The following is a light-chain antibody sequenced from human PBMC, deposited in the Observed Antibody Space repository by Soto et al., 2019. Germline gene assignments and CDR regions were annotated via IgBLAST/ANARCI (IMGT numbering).Light chain of an antibody. CDR3: QQRSSWPLT. Sequence: EIVLTQSPATLSFSPGERATLSCRASQSVGSYFAWYQQKPGQAPRLLIYDAFSRATGIPARFSGSGSVTDFNLNISSLEHEAFAVYFCQQRSSWPLTFGGGTMVAIK. V-gene: IGKV3-11*01. CDR2: DAF. J-gene: IGKJ4*01. CDR1: QSVGSY.